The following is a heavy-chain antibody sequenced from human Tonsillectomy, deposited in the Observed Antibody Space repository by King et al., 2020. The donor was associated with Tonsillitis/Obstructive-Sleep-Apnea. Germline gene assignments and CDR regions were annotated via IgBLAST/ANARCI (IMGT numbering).Heavy chain of an antibody. CDR1: GFTFINAW. CDR3: ITNDYWNGVWNPY. J-gene: IGHJ4*02. D-gene: IGHD3-3*01. V-gene: IGHV3-15*07. CDR2: IKSKSDGETA. Sequence: VQLVESGGDLVKPGGSLRLSCAASGFTFINAWMNWVRQPPGKGLEWVGRIKSKSDGETADYAAPVKGRFTISRDDSKNTVYLQMNSLKTEDTAVYYCITNDYWNGVWNPYWGQGTLVTVSS.